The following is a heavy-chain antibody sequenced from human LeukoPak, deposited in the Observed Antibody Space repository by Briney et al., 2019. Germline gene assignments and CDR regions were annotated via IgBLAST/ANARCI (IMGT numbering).Heavy chain of an antibody. J-gene: IGHJ1*01. CDR3: ARPLAASAEYFQH. CDR1: GFTVSSNY. Sequence: GGSLRLSCAASGFTVSSNYMSWVRQAPGKGLEWVAFIRYDGSNKYYADSVKGRFTISRDNSKNTLYLQMNSLRAEDTAVYYCARPLAASAEYFQHWGQGTLVTVSS. D-gene: IGHD2-15*01. V-gene: IGHV3-30*02. CDR2: IRYDGSNK.